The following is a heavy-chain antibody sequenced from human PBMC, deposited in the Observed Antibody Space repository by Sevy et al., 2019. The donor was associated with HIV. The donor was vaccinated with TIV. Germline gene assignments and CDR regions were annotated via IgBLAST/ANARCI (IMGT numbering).Heavy chain of an antibody. J-gene: IGHJ3*02. V-gene: IGHV3-23*01. CDR1: GFTFSSYA. Sequence: GGSLRLSCAASGFTFSSYAMSWVRQAPGKGLEWVSIISGSGGSTYYADSVKGRFTISRDNSKNTLHLQMNSLRAEDTAVYYCAKLCCGGDCDGRGSGNDAFEIWGQGTMVTVSS. D-gene: IGHD2-21*01. CDR3: AKLCCGGDCDGRGSGNDAFEI. CDR2: ISGSGGST.